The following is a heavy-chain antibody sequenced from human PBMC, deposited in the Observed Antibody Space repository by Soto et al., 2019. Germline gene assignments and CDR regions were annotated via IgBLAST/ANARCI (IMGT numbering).Heavy chain of an antibody. CDR3: ARVAAARYCSGGSCYRAEYFQH. Sequence: SQTLSLTCAISGDSVSSNSAAWNWIRQSPSRGLEWLGRTYYRSKWYNDYAVSVKSRITINPDTSKNQFSLQLNSVTPEDTAVYYCARVAAARYCSGGSCYRAEYFQHWGQGTLVTAPQ. J-gene: IGHJ1*01. D-gene: IGHD2-15*01. CDR2: TYYRSKWYN. CDR1: GDSVSSNSAA. V-gene: IGHV6-1*01.